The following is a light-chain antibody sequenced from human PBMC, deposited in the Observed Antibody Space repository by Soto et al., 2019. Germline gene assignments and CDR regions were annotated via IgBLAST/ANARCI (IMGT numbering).Light chain of an antibody. CDR1: QNINSN. CDR3: QHYVTSSIT. J-gene: IGKJ5*01. Sequence: ILLTQSPATLSASPGERVTLSCRASQNINSNIAWHQRKPGQAPRLLMYGASSRATGTPDRISGGGSGTDFTLTISRLEPEDFAVYYCQHYVTSSITFGQGTRLEIK. CDR2: GAS. V-gene: IGKV3-20*01.